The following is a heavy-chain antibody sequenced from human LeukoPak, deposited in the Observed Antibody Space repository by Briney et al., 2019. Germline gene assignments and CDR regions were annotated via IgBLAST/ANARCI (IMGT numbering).Heavy chain of an antibody. Sequence: GGSLRLSCAASGFTFSSYGMHWVRQAPGKGLEWVAVISYDGSNKYYADSVKGRFTISRDDSKNTLYLQMNSLRAEDTAVYYCAKDRGDSTFDYWGQGTLVTVSS. CDR3: AKDRGDSTFDY. CDR2: ISYDGSNK. D-gene: IGHD2-21*02. CDR1: GFTFSSYG. J-gene: IGHJ4*02. V-gene: IGHV3-30*18.